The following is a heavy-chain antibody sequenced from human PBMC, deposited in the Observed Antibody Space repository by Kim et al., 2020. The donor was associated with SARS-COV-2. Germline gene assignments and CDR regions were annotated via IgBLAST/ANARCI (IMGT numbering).Heavy chain of an antibody. V-gene: IGHV3-30*03. J-gene: IGHJ5*01. Sequence: GGSLRLSCAASGFTFSSYGIHWVRQAPGKGLEWVAVISYDGSNKYYADSVKGRFTISRDNSKNTLYLQMNSLRIEDTGVYYCARELAIVLVCWFVYCG. D-gene: IGHD2-8*02. CDR2: ISYDGSNK. CDR1: GFTFSSYG. CDR3: ARELAIVLVCWFVY.